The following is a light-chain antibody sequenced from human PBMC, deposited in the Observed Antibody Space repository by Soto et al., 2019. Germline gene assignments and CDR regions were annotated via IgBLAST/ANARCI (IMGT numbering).Light chain of an antibody. CDR2: EVS. J-gene: IGLJ2*01. CDR1: SSDVGGYNY. CDR3: SSYTSSSTLI. V-gene: IGLV2-14*01. Sequence: QSALTQPASVSGSPGQSITISCTGTSSDVGGYNYVSWYQQHPGKAPKLMIYEVSKRPSGVSNRFSGSKSGNTASLTISGSQAEAEADYFCSSYTSSSTLIFGVGPKLTVL.